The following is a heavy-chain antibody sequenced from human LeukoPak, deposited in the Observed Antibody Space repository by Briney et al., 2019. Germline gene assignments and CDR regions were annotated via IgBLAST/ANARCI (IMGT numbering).Heavy chain of an antibody. CDR3: ARVGGSGRYDVDY. Sequence: GASVRVSCKASGGTFSSYAISWVRQAPGQGLEWMGWINPNSGGTNYAQKFQGRVTMTRDTSISTAYMELSRLRSDDTAVYYCARVGGSGRYDVDYWGQGTLVTVSS. V-gene: IGHV1-2*02. J-gene: IGHJ4*02. CDR2: INPNSGGT. CDR1: GGTFSSYA. D-gene: IGHD6-19*01.